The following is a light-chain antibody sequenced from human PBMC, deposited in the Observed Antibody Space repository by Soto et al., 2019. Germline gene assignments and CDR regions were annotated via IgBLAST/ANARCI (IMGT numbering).Light chain of an antibody. CDR1: QSVSSSY. CDR2: GAS. V-gene: IGKV3D-20*02. J-gene: IGKJ3*01. Sequence: EIVLTQSPGTLSLSPGERATLSCRASQSVSSSYLAWYQQKPGQAPRLLIYGASNRATGIPARFSGSGSGTDFTLTISSLEPEDFAVYYCQQRSNWPLSFTFGPGTKVDIK. CDR3: QQRSNWPLSFT.